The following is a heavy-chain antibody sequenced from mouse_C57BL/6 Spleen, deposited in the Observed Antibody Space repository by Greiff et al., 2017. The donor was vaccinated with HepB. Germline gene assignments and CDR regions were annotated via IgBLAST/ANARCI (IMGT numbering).Heavy chain of an antibody. V-gene: IGHV5-4*01. CDR2: ISDGGSYT. CDR1: GFTFSSYA. D-gene: IGHD2-3*01. CDR3: ARDDGSSWFAY. J-gene: IGHJ3*01. Sequence: EVMLVESGGGLVKPGGSLKLSCAASGFTFSSYAMSWVRQTPEKRLEWVATISDGGSYTYYPDNVKGRFTISRDNAKNNLYLQMSHLKSEDTAMYYCARDDGSSWFAYWGQGTLVTVSA.